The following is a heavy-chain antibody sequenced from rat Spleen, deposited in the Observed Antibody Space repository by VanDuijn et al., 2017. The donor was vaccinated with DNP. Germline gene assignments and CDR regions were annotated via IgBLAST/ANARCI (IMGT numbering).Heavy chain of an antibody. J-gene: IGHJ2*01. CDR2: ISHSDGTT. Sequence: EVQLVESGGGLVQPGRSLKLSCAASGFSFRNYYMAWVRQTPKKGLEWVAMISHSDGTTSYPDSVKGRFTISRDNAESSLYLQVNSLKSEDTATYYCAREQHYHFDYWGQGVMVTVSS. V-gene: IGHV5-25*01. CDR1: GFSFRNYY. CDR3: AREQHYHFDY. D-gene: IGHD1-10*01.